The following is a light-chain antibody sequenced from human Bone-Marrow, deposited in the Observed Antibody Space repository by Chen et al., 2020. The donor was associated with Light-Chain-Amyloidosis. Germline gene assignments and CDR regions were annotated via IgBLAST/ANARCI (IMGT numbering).Light chain of an antibody. CDR1: NIGSTS. J-gene: IGLJ3*02. V-gene: IGLV3-21*02. CDR2: DDS. Sequence: SYVLTQPSSVSVAPGQTATIACGGNNIGSTSVHWYQQTPGPAPLLVVYDDSDRPSGIPERLCGCDSGKTATLTISGVEAGEEADYYCQVWDRSSDRPVFGGGPKLTVL. CDR3: QVWDRSSDRPV.